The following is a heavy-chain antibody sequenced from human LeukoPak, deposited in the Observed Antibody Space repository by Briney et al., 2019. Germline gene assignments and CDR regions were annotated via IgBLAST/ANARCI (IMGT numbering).Heavy chain of an antibody. Sequence: SVKVSCKASGGTFSSYAISWVRQAPGQGLEWMGGIIPIFGTANYAQKFQGRVTITTDESTSTAYMELSSLRSEDTAVYYCARGNTYDPTSWFDPWGQGTLVTVSS. V-gene: IGHV1-69*05. CDR2: IIPIFGTA. CDR3: ARGNTYDPTSWFDP. CDR1: GGTFSSYA. J-gene: IGHJ5*02. D-gene: IGHD5-12*01.